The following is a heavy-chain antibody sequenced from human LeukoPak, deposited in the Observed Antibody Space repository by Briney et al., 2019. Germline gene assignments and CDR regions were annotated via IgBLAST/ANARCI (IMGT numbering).Heavy chain of an antibody. CDR2: VHSSGST. CDR3: TRGGGWLIDF. J-gene: IGHJ4*02. Sequence: PSETLSLTCDVSADSGASSGSYWSGWFRQPPGKGLEWIRYVHSSGSTKYNSSLGSRVTISMDTSRNQFSLKLSSMTAADTAVYFCTRGGGWLIDFWGRGTLVTVSS. D-gene: IGHD5-24*01. CDR1: ADSGASSGSYW. V-gene: IGHV4-61*01.